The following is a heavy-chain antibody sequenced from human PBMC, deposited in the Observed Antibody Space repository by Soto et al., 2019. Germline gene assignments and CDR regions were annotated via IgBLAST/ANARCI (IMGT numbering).Heavy chain of an antibody. J-gene: IGHJ4*02. CDR2: IYHSGST. CDR3: ARDWGTGFYKLDS. D-gene: IGHD1-1*01. Sequence: PSETLSLTCAVSGYSISTGFNWAWIRQPPGKGLEWIGSIYHSGSTYYNLSLKSRVTISSDASKNQISLKLSSVTAADTALYYCARDWGTGFYKLDSWGQGTPAPVYS. CDR1: GYSISTGFN. V-gene: IGHV4-38-2*02.